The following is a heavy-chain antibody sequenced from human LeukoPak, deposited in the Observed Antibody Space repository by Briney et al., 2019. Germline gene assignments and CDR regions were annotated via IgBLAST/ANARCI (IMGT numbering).Heavy chain of an antibody. J-gene: IGHJ4*02. D-gene: IGHD1-26*01. CDR1: GFVFTIYT. V-gene: IGHV3-64D*06. Sequence: GGSLRLSCSASGFVFTIYTMYWVRQAPGKGPEYVSTISGSGNGFSIYYADSVKGRFTISRDDSKSILYLQMNGLRSEDTAVYYCVKDFGRIRGTPDSWGQGTLVTVSS. CDR3: VKDFGRIRGTPDS. CDR2: ISGSGNGFSI.